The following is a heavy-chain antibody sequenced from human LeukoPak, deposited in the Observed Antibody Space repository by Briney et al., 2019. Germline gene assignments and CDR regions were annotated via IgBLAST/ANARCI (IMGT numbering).Heavy chain of an antibody. Sequence: SQTLSLTCTVSGGSISSGGYYWSWLRQPPGKGLEWIGYIYHSGSTYYNPSLKSRVTISVDRSKNQFSLKLSSVTAADTAVYYCARTKGTSSFDYWGQGTLVTVSS. V-gene: IGHV4-30-2*01. CDR2: IYHSGST. D-gene: IGHD3-10*01. CDR3: ARTKGTSSFDY. J-gene: IGHJ4*02. CDR1: GGSISSGGYY.